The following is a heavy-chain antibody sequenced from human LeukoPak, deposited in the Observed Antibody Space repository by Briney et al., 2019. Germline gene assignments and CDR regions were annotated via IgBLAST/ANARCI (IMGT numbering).Heavy chain of an antibody. CDR1: GGTFSSYA. Sequence: GASVKVSCKASGGTFSSYAISWVRQAPGQGLEWMGGIIPIFGTANYAQKFQGRVTITADESTSTAYMELSSLRSEDTAVYYCGSPRGDYYDSSGYLYYFDYWGQGTLVTVSS. CDR3: GSPRGDYYDSSGYLYYFDY. CDR2: IIPIFGTA. D-gene: IGHD3-22*01. V-gene: IGHV1-69*13. J-gene: IGHJ4*02.